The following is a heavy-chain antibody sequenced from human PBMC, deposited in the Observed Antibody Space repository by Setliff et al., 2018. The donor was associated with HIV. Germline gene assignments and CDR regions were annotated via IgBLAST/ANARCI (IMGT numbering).Heavy chain of an antibody. Sequence: SETLSLTCTVSGDSINTHYWSWIRQPPGKGLEWIGYVSHTGNTNSNPSLKSRVTISVDTSKNEFSLRLRSVTAADTAIYYCARDIWAYGLMGSWGQGTLVTVSS. D-gene: IGHD4-17*01. CDR3: ARDIWAYGLMGS. J-gene: IGHJ5*02. CDR2: VSHTGNT. V-gene: IGHV4-59*11. CDR1: GDSINTHY.